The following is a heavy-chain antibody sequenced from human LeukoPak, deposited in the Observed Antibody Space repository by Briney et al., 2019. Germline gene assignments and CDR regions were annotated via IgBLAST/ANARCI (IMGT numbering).Heavy chain of an antibody. V-gene: IGHV1-46*01. Sequence: GASVKVSCKASGYTFTGYYIHWVRQAPGQGLEWMGIINPGGAPTSYAQKFQGRLIMTRDTSTSTVYMELSSLRSEDTAVYYCAREKSGTYFFDYWGQGTLVTVSS. CDR2: INPGGAPT. CDR3: AREKSGTYFFDY. D-gene: IGHD1-26*01. J-gene: IGHJ4*02. CDR1: GYTFTGYY.